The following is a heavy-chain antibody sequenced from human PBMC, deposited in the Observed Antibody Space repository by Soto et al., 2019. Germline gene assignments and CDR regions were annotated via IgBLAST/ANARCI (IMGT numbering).Heavy chain of an antibody. CDR1: GGTFSSYA. V-gene: IGHV1-69*01. D-gene: IGHD3-10*01. CDR3: ARGGRITMVGGVIPPPTRFDP. Sequence: QVQLVQSGAEVKKPGSSVKVSCKASGGTFSSYAISWVRQAPGQGLEWMGGIIPIFGTANYAQKLQGSVTITADESTSTAYMELSSLRAEDTAVYYCARGGRITMVGGVIPPPTRFDPWGQGTLVTVSS. CDR2: IIPIFGTA. J-gene: IGHJ5*02.